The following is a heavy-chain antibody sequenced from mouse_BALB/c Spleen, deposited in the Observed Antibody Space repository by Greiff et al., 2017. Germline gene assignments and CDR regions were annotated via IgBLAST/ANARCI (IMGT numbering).Heavy chain of an antibody. CDR3: ARSYYYGSSYSYWYFDV. CDR1: GFTFSSLG. CDR2: ISSGSSTI. Sequence: EVQLVESGGGLVQPGGSRKLSCAASGFTFSSLGMHWVRQAPEKGLEWVAYISSGSSTIYYADTVKGRFTISRDNPKNTLFLQMTSLRSEDTAMYYCARSYYYGSSYSYWYFDVWGAGTTVTVSS. J-gene: IGHJ1*01. D-gene: IGHD1-1*01. V-gene: IGHV5-17*02.